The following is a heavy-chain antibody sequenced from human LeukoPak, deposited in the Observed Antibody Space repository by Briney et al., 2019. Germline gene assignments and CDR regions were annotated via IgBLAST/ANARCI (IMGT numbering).Heavy chain of an antibody. CDR2: INAGNGNT. CDR1: GYTFTSYA. CDR3: ARQGLGHKYYFDY. D-gene: IGHD6-25*01. J-gene: IGHJ4*02. V-gene: IGHV1-3*01. Sequence: ASVKVSCKASGYTFTSYAMHWVRQAPGQRLEWMGWINAGNGNTKYSQKIQGRVTITRDTSASTAYMELSSLRSEDTAVYYCARQGLGHKYYFDYWGQGTLVTVSS.